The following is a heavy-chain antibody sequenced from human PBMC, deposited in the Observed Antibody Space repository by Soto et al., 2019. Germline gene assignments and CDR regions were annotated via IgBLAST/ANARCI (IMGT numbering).Heavy chain of an antibody. V-gene: IGHV4-59*08. CDR2: IYYSGST. D-gene: IGHD2-21*02. CDR3: ARHLPYCGGDCYSLDY. J-gene: IGHJ4*02. CDR1: GGSISIYY. Sequence: SETLSLTCTVSGGSISIYYWSWIRQPPGKGLEWIGYIYYSGSTNYNPSLKSRVTISVDTSKNQFSLKLSSVTAADTAVYYCARHLPYCGGDCYSLDYWGQGTLVTVSS.